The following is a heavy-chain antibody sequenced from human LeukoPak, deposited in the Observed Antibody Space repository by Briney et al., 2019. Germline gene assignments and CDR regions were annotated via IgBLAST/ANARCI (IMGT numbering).Heavy chain of an antibody. CDR1: GFTFFTYS. CDR3: ARVRNSSVFPYFYFFDN. V-gene: IGHV3-21*06. D-gene: IGHD2/OR15-2a*01. CDR2: ISGDSRYI. Sequence: GGSLRLSCAASGFTFFTYSMNWVRQAPGKGLEWVSSISGDSRYIYYADSMKGRFTISRDNAKNSVFLQMNSLRVEDTAIYYCARVRNSSVFPYFYFFDNWGQGTLVTVSS. J-gene: IGHJ4*02.